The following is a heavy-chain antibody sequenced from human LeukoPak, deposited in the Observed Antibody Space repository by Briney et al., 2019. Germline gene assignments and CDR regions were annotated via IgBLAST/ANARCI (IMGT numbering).Heavy chain of an antibody. J-gene: IGHJ4*02. Sequence: GGSLRLSCAASGFILSSYAMSWVRQAPGKGLEWVSSISSSSSYIYYADSVKGRFTISRDNAKNSLYLQMNSLRAEDTAVYYCARGVVRYFDYWGQGALVTVSS. CDR2: ISSSSSYI. CDR1: GFILSSYA. CDR3: ARGVVRYFDY. V-gene: IGHV3-21*01. D-gene: IGHD3-9*01.